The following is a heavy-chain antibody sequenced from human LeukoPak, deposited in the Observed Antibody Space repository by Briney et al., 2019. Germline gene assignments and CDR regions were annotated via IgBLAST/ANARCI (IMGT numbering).Heavy chain of an antibody. D-gene: IGHD1-26*01. J-gene: IGHJ4*02. V-gene: IGHV3-23*01. CDR2: ISGSGGST. CDR3: ARDRSGGNYATFEY. Sequence: PGGSLRLSCAASGFTFSSYAMSWVRQAPGKGLEWVSAISGSGGSTYYADSVKGRFTFSRDNAKNTLYVQMSSLRAEDTAVYYCARDRSGGNYATFEYWGQGTLVTVSS. CDR1: GFTFSSYA.